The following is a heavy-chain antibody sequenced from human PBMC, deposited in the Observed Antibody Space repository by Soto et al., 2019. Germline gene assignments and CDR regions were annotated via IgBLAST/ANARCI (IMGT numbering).Heavy chain of an antibody. CDR3: TRQTDAVQWLVVPTDYNFDY. CDR1: GFTFGGSA. J-gene: IGHJ4*02. D-gene: IGHD6-19*01. Sequence: GGSLRLSCAASGFTFGGSAMHWVRQASGKGLEWVGHIRSKTNSYATAYAESVKGRLTISRDDSMNTAYLQMNSLKTEDTAVYFCTRQTDAVQWLVVPTDYNFDYPGQGTLGTVS. V-gene: IGHV3-73*01. CDR2: IRSKTNSYAT.